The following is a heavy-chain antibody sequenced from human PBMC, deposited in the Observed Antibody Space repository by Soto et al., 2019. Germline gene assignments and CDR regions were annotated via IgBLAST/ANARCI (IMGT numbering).Heavy chain of an antibody. J-gene: IGHJ5*02. D-gene: IGHD4-4*01. CDR1: RDTFTSYY. CDR2: INPHGGST. Sequence: ASVKVSCKAPRDTFTSYYISWVRQAPGQGLEWMGVINPHGGSTAYAQKFKGRVTLTRDTSASTVYMEVSSLTSEDTAMYYCATSSRGHFRITTEGTNCFAPWGQGTLVTSPQ. CDR3: ATSSRGHFRITTEGTNCFAP. V-gene: IGHV1-46*01.